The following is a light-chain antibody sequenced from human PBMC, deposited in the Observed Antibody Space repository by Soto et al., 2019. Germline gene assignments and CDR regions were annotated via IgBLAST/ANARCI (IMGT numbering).Light chain of an antibody. V-gene: IGKV1-5*01. Sequence: DIQMTQSPSTLSASVADRVTIACRASQAISGYLAWYQRKPGKATKLLIYDAANLQTGVSSRFSGSGSGTEFTLTINSLQPDDFATYYCQQYSSYPLTFGGGTKVEIK. CDR2: DAA. J-gene: IGKJ4*01. CDR3: QQYSSYPLT. CDR1: QAISGY.